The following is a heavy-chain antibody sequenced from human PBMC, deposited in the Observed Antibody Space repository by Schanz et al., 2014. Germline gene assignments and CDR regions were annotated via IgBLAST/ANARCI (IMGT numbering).Heavy chain of an antibody. J-gene: IGHJ4*02. CDR2: ISHDGHRD. CDR1: GFTFHTYD. V-gene: IGHV3-30-3*01. Sequence: VHLEESGGGVVQPGRSLRLSCAASGFTFHTYDMHWVRQAPGKGLEWVAQISHDGHRDFYADSVKGRFTVSRDNSKNTLYLQINNLRAEDTAVYYCAYYDVLTGFDYWGQGTQVTVSS. D-gene: IGHD3-9*01. CDR3: AYYDVLTGFDY.